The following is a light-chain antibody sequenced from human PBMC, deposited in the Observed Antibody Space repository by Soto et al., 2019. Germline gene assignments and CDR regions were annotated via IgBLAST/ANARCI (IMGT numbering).Light chain of an antibody. CDR1: SANIGNNY. CDR3: VSWDDSLSGLV. CDR2: SNN. Sequence: QTVLTQQPSASGTPGQRVTISCSGRSANIGNNYVCWYQQLPGTAPKLLIYSNNQRPSGVPDRFSGSKSGTSASLAISGLRSEDEADYYCVSWDDSLSGLVFGTGTKVTVL. J-gene: IGLJ1*01. V-gene: IGLV1-47*02.